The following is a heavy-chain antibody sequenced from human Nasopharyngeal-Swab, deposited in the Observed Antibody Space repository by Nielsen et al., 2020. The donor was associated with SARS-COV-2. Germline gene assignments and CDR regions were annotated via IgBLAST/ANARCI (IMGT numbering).Heavy chain of an antibody. V-gene: IGHV4-31*02. D-gene: IGHD3-10*01. CDR3: ARERGRGGIWNYYYYYMDV. CDR2: IDYRGNV. Sequence: PGKGLEWIGRIDYRGNVFYNSSLESRVTIFQDLSKNQFSLNLTSATAADTAVYYCARERGRGGIWNYYYYYMDVWGKGTTVTVSS. J-gene: IGHJ6*03.